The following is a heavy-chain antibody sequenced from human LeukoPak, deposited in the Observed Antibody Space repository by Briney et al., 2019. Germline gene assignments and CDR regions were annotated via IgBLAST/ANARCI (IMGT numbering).Heavy chain of an antibody. J-gene: IGHJ6*02. Sequence: GGSLRLSCAASGFTFSSYSMNWVRQAPGKGLEWVSSITSSSGYISYADSVKGRFTISRDNARNSLFLEMNSLRAEDTAVYYCARESGTSNGMDLWGQGTTVTVSS. V-gene: IGHV3-21*01. CDR1: GFTFSSYS. CDR3: ARESGTSNGMDL. D-gene: IGHD3-3*01. CDR2: ITSSSGYI.